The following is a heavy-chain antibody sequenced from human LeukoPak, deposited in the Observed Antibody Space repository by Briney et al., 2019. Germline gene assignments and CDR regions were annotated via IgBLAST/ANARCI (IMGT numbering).Heavy chain of an antibody. CDR2: IYHSGST. V-gene: IGHV4-38-2*02. D-gene: IGHD3-22*01. J-gene: IGHJ4*02. CDR3: ARAYYDSTGCLDY. Sequence: SETLSLTCTVSGYSISSGHYWGWIRPPPGKGLEWIGSIYHSGSTYYNPSLKSRVTISVDTSKNQFSLKLSSVTAADTAVYYCARAYYDSTGCLDYWGQGTLVTVSS. CDR1: GYSISSGHY.